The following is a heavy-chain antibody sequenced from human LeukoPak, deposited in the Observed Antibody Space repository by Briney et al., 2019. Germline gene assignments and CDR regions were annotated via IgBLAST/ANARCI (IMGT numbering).Heavy chain of an antibody. CDR3: ARGHDSSGYYPD. V-gene: IGHV4-31*03. Sequence: SETLSLTCTVSGGSISSGGYYWSWICQHPGKGLEWIGYIYYSGSTYYNPSLKSRVTISVDTSKNQFSLKLSSVTAADTAVYYCARGHDSSGYYPDWGQGTLVTVSS. J-gene: IGHJ4*02. D-gene: IGHD3-22*01. CDR1: GGSISSGGYY. CDR2: IYYSGST.